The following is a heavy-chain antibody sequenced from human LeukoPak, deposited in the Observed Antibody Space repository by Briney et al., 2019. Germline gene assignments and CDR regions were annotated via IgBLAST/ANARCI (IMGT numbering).Heavy chain of an antibody. J-gene: IGHJ4*02. V-gene: IGHV3-23*01. CDR1: GFTFSSYS. CDR2: ISISGDKT. Sequence: GGSLRLSCAASGFTFSSYSMNWVRQAPGKGLEWVSAISISGDKTYYTDSAKGRFTISRDNSKNTVYLQMNSLRPDDTAVYYCAKEIRPNDYWGQGTLVTVSS. CDR3: AKEIRPNDY. D-gene: IGHD4-17*01.